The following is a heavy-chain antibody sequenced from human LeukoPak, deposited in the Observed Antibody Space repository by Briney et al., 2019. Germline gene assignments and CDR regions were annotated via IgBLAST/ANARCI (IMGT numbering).Heavy chain of an antibody. CDR3: ARGRDRMVY. Sequence: KPSETLSLTCTFSGGSISSSSYYWGWIRPPPGKGLEWIGSIYSSGSTYYNPSLKGRVTISVDTSKNQFSLKLSSVTAADTAVYYCARGRDRMVYWGQGTLVTVSS. J-gene: IGHJ4*02. D-gene: IGHD1-14*01. CDR1: GGSISSSSYY. CDR2: IYSSGST. V-gene: IGHV4-39*01.